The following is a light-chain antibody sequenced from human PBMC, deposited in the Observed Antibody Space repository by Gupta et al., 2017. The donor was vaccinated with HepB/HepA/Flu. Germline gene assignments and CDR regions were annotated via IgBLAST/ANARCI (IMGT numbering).Light chain of an antibody. CDR3: QSYDSSLGGEVV. CDR2: GNT. J-gene: IGLJ3*02. CDR1: SSNVGAGYD. V-gene: IGLV1-40*01. Sequence: SCTGSSSNVGAGYDVHWYQQLPGAAPKLLIYGNTNRPSGVPDRFSGSKSGTSASLAITGLQAEDEADYYCQSYDSSLGGEVVFGGGTKLTVL.